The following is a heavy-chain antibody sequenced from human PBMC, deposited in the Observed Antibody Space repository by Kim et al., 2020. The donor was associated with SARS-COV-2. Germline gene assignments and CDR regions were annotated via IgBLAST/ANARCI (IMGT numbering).Heavy chain of an antibody. Sequence: SVKVSCKASGGTFSSYAISWVRQAPGQGLEWMGGIISIFGTANYAQKFQGRVTITADESTSTAYMELSSLRSEETAVYYCARSVITMVRRVTPFDYWGQGTLVTVSS. V-gene: IGHV1-69*13. J-gene: IGHJ4*02. CDR3: ARSVITMVRRVTPFDY. CDR2: IISIFGTA. D-gene: IGHD3-10*01. CDR1: GGTFSSYA.